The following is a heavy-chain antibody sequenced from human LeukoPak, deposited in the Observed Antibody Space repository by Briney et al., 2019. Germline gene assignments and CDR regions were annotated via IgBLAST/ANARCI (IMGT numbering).Heavy chain of an antibody. CDR2: IYSRGDT. Sequence: VGSLRLSCAASGFAVSSNSMNWVRPAPGRGLEWVSVIYSRGDTNYADSVKGRFTISRDNSKSTLYLQMNSLRAEDTAVYYCARAGPYSHNSFDYWGQGTLVTVSS. V-gene: IGHV3-53*01. J-gene: IGHJ4*02. CDR3: ARAGPYSHNSFDY. CDR1: GFAVSSNS. D-gene: IGHD1-1*01.